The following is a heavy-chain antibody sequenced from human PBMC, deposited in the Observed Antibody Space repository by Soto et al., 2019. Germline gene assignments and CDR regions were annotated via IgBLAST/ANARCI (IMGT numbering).Heavy chain of an antibody. D-gene: IGHD1-20*01. CDR2: IYYSGST. V-gene: IGHV4-39*01. Sequence: SETLSLTCTVSGGSISSSSYYWGWIRQPPGKGLEWIGSIYYSGSTYYNPSLKSRVTISVDTSKNQFSLKLSSVTAADTAVYYCARRKLTGIHPLGFDYWGQGTLVTVSS. CDR1: GGSISSSSYY. J-gene: IGHJ4*02. CDR3: ARRKLTGIHPLGFDY.